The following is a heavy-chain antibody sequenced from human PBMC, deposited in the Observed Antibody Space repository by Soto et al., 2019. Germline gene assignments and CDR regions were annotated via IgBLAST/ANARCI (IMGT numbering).Heavy chain of an antibody. V-gene: IGHV3-30-3*01. J-gene: IGHJ4*02. Sequence: GSLRLSCAASGFTFSANAMHWVRQAPGKGLEWVAVIAYDGTIKIYRDSVKGRFTISGDDSKSTLYLQMNSLRPEDTAVYYCARDKRDLRFLEWSYYFDFWGQGTLVTVS. CDR3: ARDKRDLRFLEWSYYFDF. D-gene: IGHD3-3*01. CDR1: GFTFSANA. CDR2: IAYDGTIK.